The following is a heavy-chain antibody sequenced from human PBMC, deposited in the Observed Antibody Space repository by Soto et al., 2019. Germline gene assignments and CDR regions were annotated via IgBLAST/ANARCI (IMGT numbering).Heavy chain of an antibody. J-gene: IGHJ3*01. D-gene: IGHD3-16*01. Sequence: GGSLRLSCAGSGFTFNRNAMGWVRQAPGKGLEWVSGITGNSAFTYYADSVKGRFIISRDNSKNTLYLQINTLRVEDTAVYYCAKNRDYDYDAFDVWGQGTVVTVSS. CDR1: GFTFNRNA. V-gene: IGHV3-23*01. CDR3: AKNRDYDYDAFDV. CDR2: ITGNSAFT.